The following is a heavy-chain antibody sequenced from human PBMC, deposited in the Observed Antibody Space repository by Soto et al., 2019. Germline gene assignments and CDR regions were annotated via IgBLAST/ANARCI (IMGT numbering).Heavy chain of an antibody. CDR1: GFTFTNYA. CDR3: TREVGAPSGWLDP. D-gene: IGHD1-26*01. CDR2: ISASGGLT. Sequence: EVQLSESGGDLRQPGGSLRLSCAASGFTFTNYAMTWVRQTPGKGLEWVSGISASGGLTYYADSVRGRFTVSRDNSKNILYLQMDNLRDEDTALYYCTREVGAPSGWLDPWGQGTQVTVAS. J-gene: IGHJ5*02. V-gene: IGHV3-23*01.